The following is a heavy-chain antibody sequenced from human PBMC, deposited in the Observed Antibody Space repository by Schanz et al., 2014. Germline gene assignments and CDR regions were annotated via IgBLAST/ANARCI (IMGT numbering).Heavy chain of an antibody. D-gene: IGHD3-10*02. Sequence: QLQLHASGPGLVRPSDTLSLTCSGSGGSINRNNYHWGWIRQSPGRGLEWLGTIQHTGTTSYNPSLKGRVPFSVALSKTFSPLILPSVPAADTAVYFCGMLPGARDYWGQGIVVTVSS. J-gene: IGHJ4*02. CDR1: GGSINRNNYH. V-gene: IGHV4-39*02. CDR2: IQHTGTT. CDR3: GMLPGARDY.